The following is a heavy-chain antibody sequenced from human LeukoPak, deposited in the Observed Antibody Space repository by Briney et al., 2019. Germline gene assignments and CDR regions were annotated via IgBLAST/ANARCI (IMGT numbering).Heavy chain of an antibody. Sequence: GGSLRLSCAGSGFTFSSYVMNWVRQAPGKGLEWVSAISGSGGSTYYADSVKGRFTISRDNSKNTLYLQMNSLRAEDTAVYYCAKSPSPRSYYFDYWGQGTLVTVSS. D-gene: IGHD3-16*02. CDR2: ISGSGGST. V-gene: IGHV3-23*01. CDR3: AKSPSPRSYYFDY. J-gene: IGHJ4*02. CDR1: GFTFSSYV.